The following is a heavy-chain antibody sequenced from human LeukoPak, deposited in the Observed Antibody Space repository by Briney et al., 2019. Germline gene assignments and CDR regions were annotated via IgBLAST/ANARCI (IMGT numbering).Heavy chain of an antibody. V-gene: IGHV3-66*01. CDR1: GFTVSSNY. Sequence: PGGSLRLSCAASGFTVSSNYMSWVRQAPGKGLEWVSVIYSGGSTYYADSVKGRFTISRDNSKNTLYLQMNSLRAEDTAVYYWANGHGLEYFQHWGQGTLVTVSS. D-gene: IGHD3-16*01. CDR3: ANGHGLEYFQH. CDR2: IYSGGST. J-gene: IGHJ1*01.